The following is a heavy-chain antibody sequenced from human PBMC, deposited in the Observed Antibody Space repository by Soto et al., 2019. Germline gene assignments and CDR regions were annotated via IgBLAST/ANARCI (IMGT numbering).Heavy chain of an antibody. CDR2: IYYSGST. D-gene: IGHD6-19*01. CDR3: AREPGIAVAGTRYYYGMDV. CDR1: GGSISSGGYY. Sequence: SETLSLTCTVSGGSISSGGYYWSWIRQHPWKGLEWIGYIYYSGSTYYNPSLKSRVTISVDTSKNQFSLKLSSVTAADTAVYYCAREPGIAVAGTRYYYGMDVWGQGTTVTVYS. J-gene: IGHJ6*02. V-gene: IGHV4-31*03.